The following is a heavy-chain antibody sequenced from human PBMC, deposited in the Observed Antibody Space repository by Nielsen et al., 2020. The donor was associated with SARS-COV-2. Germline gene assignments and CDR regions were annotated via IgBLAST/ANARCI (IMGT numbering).Heavy chain of an antibody. D-gene: IGHD3-16*02. J-gene: IGHJ3*02. CDR2: ISSSSSYI. CDR3: ARYRGQPYAFDI. Sequence: GESLKISCAASGFTFSSYSMNWVRQAPGKGLEWVSSISSSSSYIYYADSVKGRFTISRDNAKNSLYLQMNSLRAEDTAVYYCARYRGQPYAFDIWGQGTMVTVSS. CDR1: GFTFSSYS. V-gene: IGHV3-21*01.